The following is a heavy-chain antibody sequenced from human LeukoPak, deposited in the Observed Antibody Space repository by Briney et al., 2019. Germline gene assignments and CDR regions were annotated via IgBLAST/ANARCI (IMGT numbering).Heavy chain of an antibody. D-gene: IGHD3-22*01. CDR2: IKSKTDGGTT. Sequence: PGGSLRLSCAASGFTFSSYSMNWVRQAPGKGLEWVGRIKSKTDGGTTDYAAPVKGRFTISRDDSKNTLYLQMNSLKTEDTAVYYCTTVPTYYYDSSGRPKAFDIWGQGTMVTVSS. CDR1: GFTFSSYS. CDR3: TTVPTYYYDSSGRPKAFDI. V-gene: IGHV3-15*01. J-gene: IGHJ3*02.